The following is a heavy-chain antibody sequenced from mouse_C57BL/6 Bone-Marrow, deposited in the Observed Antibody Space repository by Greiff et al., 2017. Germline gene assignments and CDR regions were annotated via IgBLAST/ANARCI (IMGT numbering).Heavy chain of an antibody. Sequence: QVQLQQSGPGLVQPSQSLSITCTVSGFSLTSYGVHWVRQSPGKGLEWLGVIWSGGSTDYNAAFISRLSISKDNSNSQVFFTMNSLQADDTAIYYCASHYYGSMWFAYWGQGTLVTVSA. V-gene: IGHV2-2*01. CDR1: GFSLTSYG. D-gene: IGHD1-1*01. CDR2: IWSGGST. J-gene: IGHJ3*01. CDR3: ASHYYGSMWFAY.